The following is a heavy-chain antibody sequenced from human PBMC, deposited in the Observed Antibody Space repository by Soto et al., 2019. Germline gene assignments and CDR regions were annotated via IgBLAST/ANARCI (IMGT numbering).Heavy chain of an antibody. CDR2: ISWNSNII. V-gene: IGHV3-9*01. CDR3: AKGGPDGFCSVGRCYFDY. Sequence: EVQLVESGGGLVQPGRSLRLSCAASGFTFDDYAMHWVRRAPGKGLEWVSSISWNSNIIGYADSVKGRFTISRDNAKNSLYLQMNSLRPEDTALYYCAKGGPDGFCSVGRCYFDYWGQGTLVTVSS. D-gene: IGHD2-15*01. J-gene: IGHJ4*02. CDR1: GFTFDDYA.